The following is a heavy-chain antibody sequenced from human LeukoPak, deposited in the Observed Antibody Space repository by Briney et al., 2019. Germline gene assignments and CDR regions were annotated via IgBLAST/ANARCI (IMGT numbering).Heavy chain of an antibody. V-gene: IGHV1-18*04. CDR3: ARGGRYCSSTSCHNDY. J-gene: IGHJ4*02. Sequence: ASVKVSCKASGYTFTSYYMHWVRQAPGQGLEWMGWISAYNGNTNYAQKLQGRVTMTTDTSTSTAYMELRSLRSDDTAVYYCARGGRYCSSTSCHNDYWGQGTLVTVSS. CDR1: GYTFTSYY. D-gene: IGHD2-2*01. CDR2: ISAYNGNT.